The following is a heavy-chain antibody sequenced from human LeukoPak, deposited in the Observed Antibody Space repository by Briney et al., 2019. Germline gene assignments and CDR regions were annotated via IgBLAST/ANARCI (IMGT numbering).Heavy chain of an antibody. J-gene: IGHJ4*02. D-gene: IGHD3-22*01. CDR3: ARGRTRPLGSIVVVPPPVPVFDY. V-gene: IGHV4-30-2*01. Sequence: NPSETLSLTCTVSGGSISSGGYYWSWIRQPPGKGLEWIGYIYHSESTYYNPSLKSRVTISVDRSKNQFSLKLSSVTAADTAVYYCARGRTRPLGSIVVVPPPVPVFDYWGQGTLVTVSS. CDR1: GGSISSGGYY. CDR2: IYHSEST.